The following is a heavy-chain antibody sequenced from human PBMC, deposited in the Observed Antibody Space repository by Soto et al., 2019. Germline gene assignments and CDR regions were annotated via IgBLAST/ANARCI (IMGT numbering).Heavy chain of an antibody. J-gene: IGHJ4*02. CDR2: IYYSGST. Sequence: QVQLQESGPGLVKPSETLSLTCTVSGGSISSYYWGWIRQSPGKGMEWIGYIYYSGSTNYNPSLKSRVTISVDPSKNQFSLKLSSVTAADTAVYYCARENYFDYWGRGTLVTVSS. CDR1: GGSISSYY. CDR3: ARENYFDY. V-gene: IGHV4-59*01.